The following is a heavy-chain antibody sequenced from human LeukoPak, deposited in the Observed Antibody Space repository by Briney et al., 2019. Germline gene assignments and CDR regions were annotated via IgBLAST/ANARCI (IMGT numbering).Heavy chain of an antibody. V-gene: IGHV4-34*01. J-gene: IGHJ4*02. CDR2: INYSGTT. CDR1: GVSFSDYY. Sequence: SETLSLTCAVYGVSFSDYYWSWIRQTPGRGLEWIGEINYSGTTTYNPSLKSRVTISADTSKNQFSLNLTSVTAADTALYYCARWVTRFGTTSHFDYWGQGTPVTVSS. D-gene: IGHD1-7*01. CDR3: ARWVTRFGTTSHFDY.